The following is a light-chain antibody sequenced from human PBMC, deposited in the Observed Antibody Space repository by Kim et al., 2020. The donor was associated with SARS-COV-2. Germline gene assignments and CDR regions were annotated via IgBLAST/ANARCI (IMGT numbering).Light chain of an antibody. CDR1: KLGDKY. V-gene: IGLV3-1*01. CDR2: QDS. J-gene: IGLJ2*01. Sequence: VSPGQTASITCSGDKLGDKYACWYQQKPGQSPVLVIYQDSKRPSGVPERFSGSNSGNTATLTISGTQAMDEADYYCQAWDSSTSVVFGGGTQLTVL. CDR3: QAWDSSTSVV.